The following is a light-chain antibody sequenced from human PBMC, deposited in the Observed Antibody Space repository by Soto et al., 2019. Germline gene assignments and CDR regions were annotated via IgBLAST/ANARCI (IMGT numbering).Light chain of an antibody. CDR1: QSINIY. J-gene: IGKJ2*01. V-gene: IGKV1-39*01. CDR3: QQSYRSPYT. CDR2: GAS. Sequence: IQLTQSRSSLSASVGDRVIVTCRASQSINIYLNWYQQKPGKAPTLLIYGASTLQSGVPSRFSGGGSRTDLTLTISSLQTEDFATYYGQQSYRSPYTFGQGTKLEI.